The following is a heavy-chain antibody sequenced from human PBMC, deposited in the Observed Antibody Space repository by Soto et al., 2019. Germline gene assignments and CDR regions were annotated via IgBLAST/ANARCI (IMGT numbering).Heavy chain of an antibody. J-gene: IGHJ5*02. D-gene: IGHD1-1*01. CDR2: ISSSSSTI. V-gene: IGHV3-48*02. Sequence: GGSMRVSCTAAGFTFSSYSRNWVRQAPGKGLEWVSYISSSSSTIYYADSVKGRFTISRDNAKNSLYLQMNSLRDEDTAVYYCAREWNPLNWFDPWGQGTLVTVSS. CDR3: AREWNPLNWFDP. CDR1: GFTFSSYS.